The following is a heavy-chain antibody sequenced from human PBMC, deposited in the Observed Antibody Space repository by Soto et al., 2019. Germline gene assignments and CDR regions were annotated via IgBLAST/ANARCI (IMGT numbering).Heavy chain of an antibody. J-gene: IGHJ4*02. V-gene: IGHV3-49*03. D-gene: IGHD3-10*01. Sequence: GGSLRLSCTASGFTFGDYAMSWFRQAPGKGLEWVGFIRSKAYGGTTEYAASVKGRFTISRDDSKSIAYLQMNSLKTEDTAVYYCTRVGPEGSYYPPFDYWGQGTLVTVSS. CDR1: GFTFGDYA. CDR3: TRVGPEGSYYPPFDY. CDR2: IRSKAYGGTT.